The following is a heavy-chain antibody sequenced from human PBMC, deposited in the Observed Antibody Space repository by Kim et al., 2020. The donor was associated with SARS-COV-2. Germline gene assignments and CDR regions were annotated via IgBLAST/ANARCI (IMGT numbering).Heavy chain of an antibody. CDR1: GFTFSSYA. V-gene: IGHV3-23*01. Sequence: GGSLRLSCAASGFTFSSYAMSWVRQAPGKGLEWVSAISGSGGSTYYADSVKGRFTISRDNSKNTLYLQMNSLRAEDTAVYYCAKRGGDCSSTSCYGPFYYYYGMDVWGQGTTLTVSS. D-gene: IGHD2-2*01. J-gene: IGHJ6*02. CDR2: ISGSGGST. CDR3: AKRGGDCSSTSCYGPFYYYYGMDV.